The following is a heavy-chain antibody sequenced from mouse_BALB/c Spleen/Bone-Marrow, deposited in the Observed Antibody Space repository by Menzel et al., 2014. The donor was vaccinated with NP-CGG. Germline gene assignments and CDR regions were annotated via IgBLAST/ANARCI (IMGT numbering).Heavy chain of an antibody. Sequence: VKLVESGPGLVQPSQSLSITCTVSGFSLTSYGVHWVRQSPGKGQEWLGVIWRGGSTDYNAAFMSRLSITKDNSKSQVFFKMNRLQADDAAIYCCAKIGAAAGAMDYWGQGTSVTVSS. D-gene: IGHD2-14*01. CDR3: AKIGAAAGAMDY. CDR1: GFSLTSYG. J-gene: IGHJ4*01. V-gene: IGHV2-5*01. CDR2: IWRGGST.